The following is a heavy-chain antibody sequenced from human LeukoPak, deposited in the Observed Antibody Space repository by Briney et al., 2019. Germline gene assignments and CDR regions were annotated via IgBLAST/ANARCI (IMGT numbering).Heavy chain of an antibody. J-gene: IGHJ5*02. Sequence: SETLSLTCTVSGGSISSGSYYWSWIRQPAGKGLEWIGRIYTSGSTNYNPSLKSRVTISVDTSKNQFSLKLSSVTAADTAAYYCARDLRWELPWFDPWGQGTLVTVSS. CDR1: GGSISSGSYY. V-gene: IGHV4-61*02. CDR2: IYTSGST. CDR3: ARDLRWELPWFDP. D-gene: IGHD1-26*01.